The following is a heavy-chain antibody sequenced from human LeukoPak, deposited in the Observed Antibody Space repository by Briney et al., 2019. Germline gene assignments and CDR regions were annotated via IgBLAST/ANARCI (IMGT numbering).Heavy chain of an antibody. J-gene: IGHJ1*01. CDR2: INHSGGT. V-gene: IGHV4-34*01. CDR3: ARGAVEDVVLMIYPD. Sequence: SETLSLTCAVYGGSFTGYYWSWIRQPPGKAFEWIGEINHSGGTTYNPSLKGRVTISVDASKKQFSLKVTSVAAADTAVYYCARGAVEDVVLMIYPDWSQGRRVIVSS. CDR1: GGSFTGYY. D-gene: IGHD2-8*01.